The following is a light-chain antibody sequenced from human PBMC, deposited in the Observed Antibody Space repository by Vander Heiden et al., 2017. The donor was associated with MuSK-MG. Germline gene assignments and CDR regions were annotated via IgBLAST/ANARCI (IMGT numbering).Light chain of an antibody. CDR2: SND. Sequence: QSVLPQPPSASGTPGQRVTISCSGSSSNIGSNTVNWYQQLSGTAPKLLIYSNDQRPSGVPYRFSGSKSGTSASLAISGLLSEDEADYYCAAWDDTLNGPVFGGGTKLTVL. J-gene: IGLJ2*01. CDR3: AAWDDTLNGPV. CDR1: SSNIGSNT. V-gene: IGLV1-44*01.